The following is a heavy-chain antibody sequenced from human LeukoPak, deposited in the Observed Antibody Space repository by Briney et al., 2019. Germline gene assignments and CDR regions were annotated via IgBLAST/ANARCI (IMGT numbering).Heavy chain of an antibody. CDR2: ISWNSGSI. D-gene: IGHD3-22*01. V-gene: IGHV3-9*01. CDR1: GFTFDDYA. J-gene: IGHJ3*02. Sequence: PPGGSLRLSCAASGFTFDDYAMHWVRQAPGKGLEWVSGISWNSGSIGYADSVKGRFTISRDNAKNSLYLQMNSLRAEDTALYYCATFHSSGYYSFDDAFDIWGQGTMVTVSS. CDR3: ATFHSSGYYSFDDAFDI.